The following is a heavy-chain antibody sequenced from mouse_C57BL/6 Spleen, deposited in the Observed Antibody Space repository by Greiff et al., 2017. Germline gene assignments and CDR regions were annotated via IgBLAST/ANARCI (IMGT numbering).Heavy chain of an antibody. D-gene: IGHD4-1*01. CDR2: IYPGSGST. V-gene: IGHV1-55*01. J-gene: IGHJ2*01. CDR3: ARFPGTPLDY. CDR1: GYTFTSYW. Sequence: VQLQQPGAELVKPGASVKMSCKASGYTFTSYWITWVKQRPGQGLEWIGDIYPGSGSTNYNEKFKSKATLTVDTSSSPAYMQLSILTSEDSAVYYCARFPGTPLDYWGQGTTLTVSS.